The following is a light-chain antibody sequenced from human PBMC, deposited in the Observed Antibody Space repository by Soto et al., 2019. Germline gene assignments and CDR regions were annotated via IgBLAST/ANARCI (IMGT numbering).Light chain of an antibody. J-gene: IGKJ1*01. V-gene: IGKV1-39*01. CDR2: TTS. CDR1: QTVSKF. CDR3: QQTYTLPRT. Sequence: DMQITQSPSSLSASVGDRVTIACRVSQTVSKFVNWYQQKPGKVPTLLIFTTSTLHSGVPSRFSGSGSGTEFTLTINGLQPEDFATYYCQQTYTLPRTFAQGTKVDIK.